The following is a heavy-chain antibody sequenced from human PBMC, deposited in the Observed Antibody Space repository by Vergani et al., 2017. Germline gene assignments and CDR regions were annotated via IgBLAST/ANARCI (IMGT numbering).Heavy chain of an antibody. J-gene: IGHJ4*02. Sequence: QVQLQESGPGLVKPSETLSLTCTVSGGSVSSGSYYWSWIRQPAGKGLEWIGSVYYSGSTYYNPSLKSRVTISVDTSKNQFSLKLSSVTAADTAVYYCAGLVGPTAYFDYWGQGTLVTVSS. CDR3: AGLVGPTAYFDY. CDR1: GGSVSSGSYY. V-gene: IGHV4-39*01. CDR2: VYYSGST. D-gene: IGHD1-26*01.